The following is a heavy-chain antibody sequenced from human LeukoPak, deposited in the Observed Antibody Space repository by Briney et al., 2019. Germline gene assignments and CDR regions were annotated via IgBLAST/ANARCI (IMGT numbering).Heavy chain of an antibody. CDR3: AKSNGYGLVDI. Sequence: PSETLSLTCTVSGYSISSGHYWGWVRQPPGKGLEWIGNIFYSGSTYYSPSLKSRVTISLDTSRNQFSLKLNSVTAADTAVYYCAKSNGYGLVDIWGQGTMVTVSS. CDR1: GYSISSGHY. D-gene: IGHD3-10*01. CDR2: IFYSGST. J-gene: IGHJ3*02. V-gene: IGHV4-38-2*02.